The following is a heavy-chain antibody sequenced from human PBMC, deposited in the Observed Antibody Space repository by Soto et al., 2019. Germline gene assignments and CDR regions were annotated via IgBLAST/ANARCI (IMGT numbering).Heavy chain of an antibody. Sequence: PGESLKISCNGSGYSFTSYWISWVRQMPGKGLEWMGRIDPSDSYTNYSPSFQGHVTISADKSISTAYLQWSSLKASDTAMYYCANGNYGSGSYKSTFDYWGQGTLVTVSS. V-gene: IGHV5-10-1*01. CDR1: GYSFTSYW. J-gene: IGHJ4*02. CDR3: ANGNYGSGSYKSTFDY. CDR2: IDPSDSYT. D-gene: IGHD3-10*01.